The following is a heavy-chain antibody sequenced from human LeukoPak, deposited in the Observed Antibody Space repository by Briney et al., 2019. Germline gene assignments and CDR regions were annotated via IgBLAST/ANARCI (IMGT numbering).Heavy chain of an antibody. CDR2: VYSGGHT. V-gene: IGHV3-53*01. Sequence: GGSLRLSCAASGLIVSNNYMSWVRQAPGKGLEWVSIVYSGGHTYYADSVKGRFTISRDKSKNTLYLQMSSLRAEDTAVYYCARGIRDCSRTTCYQPFDYWGQGTLVTVSS. J-gene: IGHJ4*02. CDR1: GLIVSNNY. CDR3: ARGIRDCSRTTCYQPFDY. D-gene: IGHD2-2*01.